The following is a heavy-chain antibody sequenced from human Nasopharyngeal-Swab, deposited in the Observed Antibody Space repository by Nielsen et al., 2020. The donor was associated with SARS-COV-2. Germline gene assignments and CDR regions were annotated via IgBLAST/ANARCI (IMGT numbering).Heavy chain of an antibody. CDR3: ARETYYYDSSGPAFDY. J-gene: IGHJ4*02. CDR2: ISSSGSTI. D-gene: IGHD3-22*01. V-gene: IGHV3-11*01. CDR1: GFPFSDYY. Sequence: GESLKISCAASGFPFSDYYMSWIRQAPGKGLEWVSYISSSGSTIYYADSVKGRFTISRDNAKNSLYLQMNSLRAEDTAVYYCARETYYYDSSGPAFDYWGQGTLVTVSS.